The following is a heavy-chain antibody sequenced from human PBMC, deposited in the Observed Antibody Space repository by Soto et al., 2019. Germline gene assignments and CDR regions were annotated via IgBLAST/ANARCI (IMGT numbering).Heavy chain of an antibody. V-gene: IGHV1-69*13. CDR3: ARVVTPENWFEP. J-gene: IGHJ5*02. Sequence: SLKVSCKSSGYTFSSYVIIWVRHAPGQGLEWMGGIIPIFGTANYAQKFQGRVTITADESTSTAYMELSSLRSEDTAVYYCARVVTPENWFEPWGQGTLVTVSS. D-gene: IGHD2-15*01. CDR1: GYTFSSYV. CDR2: IIPIFGTA.